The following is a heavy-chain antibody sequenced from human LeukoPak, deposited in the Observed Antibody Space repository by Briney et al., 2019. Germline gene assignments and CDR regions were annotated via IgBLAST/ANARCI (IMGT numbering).Heavy chain of an antibody. D-gene: IGHD5-12*01. V-gene: IGHV1-46*01. Sequence: ASLKVSCKASGYTFTIFHIHWVRQAPGQGLEWMGMINPSDGSTSYAQKFQGRVTMTSDRSTSTVAMDLSSLRSDDTAVYYCARESTFRLLRNVSDIWGQGTMVTVSS. CDR1: GYTFTIFH. CDR3: ARESTFRLLRNVSDI. CDR2: INPSDGST. J-gene: IGHJ3*02.